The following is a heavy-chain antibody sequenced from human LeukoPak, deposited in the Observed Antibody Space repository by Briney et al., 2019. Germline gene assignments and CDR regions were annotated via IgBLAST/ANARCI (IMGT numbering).Heavy chain of an antibody. V-gene: IGHV3-21*01. CDR3: AKFFGSGTYYNDPYPYFDY. J-gene: IGHJ4*02. CDR2: ISSSSSYI. CDR1: GFTFSSYS. D-gene: IGHD3-10*01. Sequence: GGSLRLSCAASGFTFSSYSMNWVRQAPGKGLEWVSSISSSSSYIYYADSVKGRFTISRDNAKNSLYLQMNSLRAEDTAVYYCAKFFGSGTYYNDPYPYFDYWGQGTLVTVSS.